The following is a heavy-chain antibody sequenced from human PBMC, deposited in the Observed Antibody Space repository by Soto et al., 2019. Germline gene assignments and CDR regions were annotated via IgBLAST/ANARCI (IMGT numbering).Heavy chain of an antibody. CDR2: IYYSGST. J-gene: IGHJ6*03. CDR1: GGSISSSNYY. D-gene: IGHD1-26*01. Sequence: SETLSLTCTVSGGSISSSNYYWAWFRQSPGKGLEWIASIYYSGSTYYNPSLKSRVTISADTSKNQFSLKLSSVTAADTAIFYGARNSTHLSGDDWGKGTTVTVS. CDR3: ARNSTHLSGDD. V-gene: IGHV4-39*01.